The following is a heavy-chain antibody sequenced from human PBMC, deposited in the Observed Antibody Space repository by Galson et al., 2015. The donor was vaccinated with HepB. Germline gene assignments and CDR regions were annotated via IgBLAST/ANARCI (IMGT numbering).Heavy chain of an antibody. Sequence: SLRLSCAASGFTFSSYWMSWVRQAPGKGLEWVANIKQDGSEKYYVDSVKGRFTISRDNAKNSLYLQMNSLRAEDTAVYYCARDSQTDMFPCSSDYWGQGTLVTVSS. CDR2: IKQDGSEK. J-gene: IGHJ4*02. V-gene: IGHV3-7*03. D-gene: IGHD3-10*02. CDR1: GFTFSSYW. CDR3: ARDSQTDMFPCSSDY.